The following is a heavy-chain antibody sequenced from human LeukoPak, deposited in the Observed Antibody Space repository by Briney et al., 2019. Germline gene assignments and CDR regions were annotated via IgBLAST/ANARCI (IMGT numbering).Heavy chain of an antibody. CDR1: GFTFSSYW. CDR3: ARDPAAAGPPYFDY. CDR2: INSDGSST. V-gene: IGHV3-74*01. Sequence: PGGSLRLSCAASGFTFSSYWMHWVRHAPGKGLVWVSRINSDGSSTSYADSVKGRFTISRDNAKNTLYLQMNSLRAEDTAVYYCARDPAAAGPPYFDYWGQGTLVTVSS. J-gene: IGHJ4*02. D-gene: IGHD6-13*01.